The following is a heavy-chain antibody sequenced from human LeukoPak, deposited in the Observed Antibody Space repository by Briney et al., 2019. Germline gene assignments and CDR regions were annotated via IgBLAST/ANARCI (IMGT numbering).Heavy chain of an antibody. CDR1: GFTFSTYA. D-gene: IGHD3-22*01. CDR3: ARNKQDRSGKIFVY. J-gene: IGHJ4*02. CDR2: ISYDGSEI. V-gene: IGHV3-30-3*01. Sequence: PGGSLRLSCAASGFTFSTYAIHWVRQAPGKGLEWVIVISYDGSEIYYSDSVRGRFTISRDNANNTLYLQMNSLRAEDTAIYYCARNKQDRSGKIFVYWGQGTLVSVSS.